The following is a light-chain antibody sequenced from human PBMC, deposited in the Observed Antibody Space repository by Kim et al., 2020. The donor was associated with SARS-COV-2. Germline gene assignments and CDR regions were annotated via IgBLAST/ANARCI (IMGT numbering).Light chain of an antibody. CDR1: QGISNY. Sequence: DIQLTQSPSAMSASVGDRVTITCRASQGISNYLVWFQQKPGKVPKRLIYTASSLQSEVPSRFGGSGSGTEFTLTISSLQPEDFATYYCLQHNSYPLTFGGGTKVEIK. J-gene: IGKJ4*01. CDR2: TAS. CDR3: LQHNSYPLT. V-gene: IGKV1-17*03.